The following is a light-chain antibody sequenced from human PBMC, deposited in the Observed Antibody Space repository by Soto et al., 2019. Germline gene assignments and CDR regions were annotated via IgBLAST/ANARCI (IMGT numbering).Light chain of an antibody. CDR2: EVS. V-gene: IGLV2-14*01. CDR3: SSYTSSSTVV. CDR1: SSDVGGYNY. J-gene: IGLJ2*01. Sequence: QSVVTQPASVSGSPGQSITISCTGTSSDVGGYNYVSWYQQHPGKAPKLMIYEVSNRPSGVSNRFSGSKSGNTASLTISGLQAEDEADYYCSSYTSSSTVVFGGWTQRTVL.